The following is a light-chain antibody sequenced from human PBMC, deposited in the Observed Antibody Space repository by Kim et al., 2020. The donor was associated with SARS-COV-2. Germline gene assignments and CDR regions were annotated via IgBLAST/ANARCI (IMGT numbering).Light chain of an antibody. CDR1: QSVGNN. J-gene: IGKJ2*01. CDR3: QQYDKWYT. Sequence: LSVSPGERAILSCRANQSVGNNLAWYQKKPGQGPRLLIYGASTRAIDVPYRFSGSGSGTDFTLTISGLQSEDFAVYYCQQYDKWYTFGQGTKLEI. V-gene: IGKV3-15*01. CDR2: GAS.